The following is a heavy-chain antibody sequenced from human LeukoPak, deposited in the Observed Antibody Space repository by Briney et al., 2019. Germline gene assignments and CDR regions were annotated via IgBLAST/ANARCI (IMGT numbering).Heavy chain of an antibody. V-gene: IGHV3-48*03. CDR1: GFTFSSYE. Sequence: GGSLRLSCAASGFTFSSYEMNWVRQAPGKGLEWVSYISGSDSTIYYADSVKGRFTISRDNAKNSLYLQMNSLRAEDTAVYFCARNRYGYGSGGYSPEHFHHWGQGTLVTVSA. CDR2: ISGSDSTI. CDR3: ARNRYGYGSGGYSPEHFHH. D-gene: IGHD6-19*01. J-gene: IGHJ1*01.